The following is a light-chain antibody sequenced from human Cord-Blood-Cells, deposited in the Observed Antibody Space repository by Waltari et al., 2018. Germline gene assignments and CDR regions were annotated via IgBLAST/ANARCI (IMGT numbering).Light chain of an antibody. CDR3: CSYAGSYV. CDR2: DVS. Sequence: QSALTQPRSVSGSPGQSVPISCTGTSSVGGVDNYVPWYQQHPGKDPKLMIYDVSKRPSGVPDRFSGSKSGNTASLTISGLQAEDEADYYCCSYAGSYVLGTGTKVTVL. V-gene: IGLV2-11*01. CDR1: SSVGGVDNY. J-gene: IGLJ1*01.